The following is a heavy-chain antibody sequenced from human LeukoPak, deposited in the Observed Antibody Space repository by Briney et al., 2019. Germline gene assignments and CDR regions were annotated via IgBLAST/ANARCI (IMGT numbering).Heavy chain of an antibody. V-gene: IGHV3-23*01. D-gene: IGHD2-2*01. CDR1: GFSFSSSV. CDR2: ISASGGNT. CDR3: AKDPACYLDY. J-gene: IGHJ4*02. Sequence: GGSLRLSCAASGFSFSSSVMSWVRQAPGKGLEWVSTISASGGNTYYADSVKGRFTISRDNSKHTLYLQMNSLRAEDTALYYCAKDPACYLDYWGQGTLVTV.